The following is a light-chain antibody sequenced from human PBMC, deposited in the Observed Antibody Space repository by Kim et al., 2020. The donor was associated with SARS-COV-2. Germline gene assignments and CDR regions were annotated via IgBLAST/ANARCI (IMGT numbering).Light chain of an antibody. CDR1: QSVLYSSNNKNY. V-gene: IGKV4-1*01. CDR2: WAS. J-gene: IGKJ4*01. CDR3: QQYYSTPIT. Sequence: ATINCKSSQSVLYSSNNKNYLAWYQQKPGQPPKLLIYWASTRESGVPDRFSGSGSGTDFTLTIISLQAEDVAVYYCQQYYSTPITFGGGTKVDIK.